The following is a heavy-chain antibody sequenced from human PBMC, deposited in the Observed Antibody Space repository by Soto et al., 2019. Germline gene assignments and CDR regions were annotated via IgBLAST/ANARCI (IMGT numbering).Heavy chain of an antibody. Sequence: QLQLQESGPGLVKPSETLSLTCTVSGGSISSSSYYWGWIRQPPGKGLEWIGSIYYSGSTYYNPSLKSRVTISVDTSKNQFSLNLSSVTAADTAVYYCARHLIAADAFDIWGQGTMVTVSS. V-gene: IGHV4-39*01. CDR2: IYYSGST. CDR3: ARHLIAADAFDI. CDR1: GGSISSSSYY. D-gene: IGHD6-13*01. J-gene: IGHJ3*02.